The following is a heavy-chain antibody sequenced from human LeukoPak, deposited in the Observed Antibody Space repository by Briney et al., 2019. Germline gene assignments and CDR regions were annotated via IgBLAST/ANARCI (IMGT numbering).Heavy chain of an antibody. J-gene: IGHJ4*02. D-gene: IGHD3-22*01. V-gene: IGHV4-59*01. CDR3: ARVTGYMIEDYFDY. CDR2: IYYSGST. Sequence: SETLSLTCTVSGGSISSYYWSWIRQPPGKGLEWIGYIYYSGSTNYNPSLKGRVTISVDTSKNQFSLKLSSVTAADTAVYYCARVTGYMIEDYFDYWGQGTLVTVSS. CDR1: GGSISSYY.